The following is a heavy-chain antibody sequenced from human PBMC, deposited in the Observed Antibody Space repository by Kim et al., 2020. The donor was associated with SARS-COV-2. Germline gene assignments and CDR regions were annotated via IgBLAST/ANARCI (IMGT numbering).Heavy chain of an antibody. Sequence: GGSLRLSCATSGFTFSSYSMNWVRLAPGKGLEWVSHVSGSGTTTKYADSVKGRFTISRDNAKNSLYQQMSGLRAEDTAVYYCVRENYWAFDIWGQGAMVTVSS. J-gene: IGHJ3*02. CDR2: VSGSGTTT. CDR1: GFTFSSYS. V-gene: IGHV3-48*04. D-gene: IGHD2-15*01. CDR3: VRENYWAFDI.